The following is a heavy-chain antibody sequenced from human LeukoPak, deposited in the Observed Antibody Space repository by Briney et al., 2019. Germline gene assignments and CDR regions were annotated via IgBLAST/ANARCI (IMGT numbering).Heavy chain of an antibody. V-gene: IGHV3-23*01. CDR1: GFTFSSSA. CDR3: AKQLGYCSDGSCYFPY. CDR2: ISNNGGYT. Sequence: GGSLRLSCAASGFTFSSSAMSWVRQAPGKGLEWVSPISNNGGYTYYADSVQGRFTISRDNSKSTLCLQMNSLRAEDTAVYYCAKQLGYCSDGSCYFPYWGQGTLVTVSS. J-gene: IGHJ4*02. D-gene: IGHD2-15*01.